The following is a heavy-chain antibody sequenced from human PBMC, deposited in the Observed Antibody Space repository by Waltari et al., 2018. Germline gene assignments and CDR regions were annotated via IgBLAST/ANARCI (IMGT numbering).Heavy chain of an antibody. V-gene: IGHV5-51*01. D-gene: IGHD1-1*01. CDR3: ARGVLRGYKAENYFDF. CDR1: GYSFTTCW. J-gene: IGHJ4*02. CDR2: SYPGYAET. Sequence: EVQLVQSGAEVKKPGESLKSSCKGSGYSFTTCWIGWVRRMPGKGLEWRGISYPGYAETRYSPSFQGHVTISADKSISTAYLQWSSLKASDTATYYCARGVLRGYKAENYFDFWGQGALVTVSS.